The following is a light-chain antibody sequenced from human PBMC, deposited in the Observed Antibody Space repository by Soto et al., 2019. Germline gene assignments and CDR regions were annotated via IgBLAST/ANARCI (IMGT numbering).Light chain of an antibody. V-gene: IGLV2-14*01. J-gene: IGLJ1*01. CDR1: SSDVGNYIY. Sequence: QSVLTQPASVSGSPGQSITISCTGTSSDVGNYIYVFWFQQHPGKAPKLIISEVSNRPSGVSSRFSGSKSGSTASLTISGLQAEDEAHYYCTSYTTSSTYVFGTGTKVTVL. CDR3: TSYTTSSTYV. CDR2: EVS.